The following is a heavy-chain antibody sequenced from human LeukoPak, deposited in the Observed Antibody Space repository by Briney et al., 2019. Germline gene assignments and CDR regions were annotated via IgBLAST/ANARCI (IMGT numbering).Heavy chain of an antibody. CDR1: GFTFSSYW. D-gene: IGHD2-15*01. CDR2: INSDGSRT. Sequence: QPGGSLRLSCAASGFTFSSYWMHWVRQAPGKGLVWVSRINSDGSRTSYADSVKGRFTISRDNAKNTLYLQMNSLRAKDTAVYYCARVRCHPFGSCYAFDIWGQGTMVTVSS. CDR3: ARVRCHPFGSCYAFDI. V-gene: IGHV3-74*01. J-gene: IGHJ3*02.